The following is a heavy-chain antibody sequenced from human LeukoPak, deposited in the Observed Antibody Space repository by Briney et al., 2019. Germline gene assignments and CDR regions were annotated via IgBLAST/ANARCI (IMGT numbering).Heavy chain of an antibody. CDR3: ARSDCSGGSCYSFYYYGMDV. Sequence: SETLSLTCTVSGGSISSGGYCWSWIRQHPGKGLEWIGYIYYSGSTYYNPSLKSRVTISVDTSKNQFSLKLSSVTAADTAVYYCARSDCSGGSCYSFYYYGMDVWGQGTTVTVSS. J-gene: IGHJ6*02. V-gene: IGHV4-31*03. CDR1: GGSISSGGYC. CDR2: IYYSGST. D-gene: IGHD2-15*01.